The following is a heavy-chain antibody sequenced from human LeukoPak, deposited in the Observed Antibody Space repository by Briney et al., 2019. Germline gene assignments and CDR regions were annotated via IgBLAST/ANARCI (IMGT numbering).Heavy chain of an antibody. J-gene: IGHJ4*02. CDR2: IYHSGST. CDR3: ARERRGYGSGSYALVFDY. V-gene: IGHV4-4*02. D-gene: IGHD3-10*01. CDR1: GGSISSSNW. Sequence: SGTLSLTCAVSGGSISSSNWWSWVRQPPGKGLEWIGEIYHSGSTNYNPSLKSRVTISVDKSKNQFSLKLSTVTAADTAVYYCARERRGYGSGSYALVFDYWGQGTLVTVSS.